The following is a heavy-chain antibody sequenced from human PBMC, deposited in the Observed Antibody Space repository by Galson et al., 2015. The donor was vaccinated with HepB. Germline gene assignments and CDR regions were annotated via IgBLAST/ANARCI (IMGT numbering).Heavy chain of an antibody. CDR3: AREDAEPHSYYRGMDV. V-gene: IGHV3-66*01. J-gene: IGHJ6*02. CDR2: IYSGGST. CDR1: GFTVSSNY. Sequence: SLRLSCAASGFTVSSNYMSWVRQAPGKGLEWVSVIYSGGSTFYADSVKGRFTISRDNSKNTLYLQMDSLRAEDTAVYYCAREDAEPHSYYRGMDVWGQGTTVTVSS. D-gene: IGHD1-14*01.